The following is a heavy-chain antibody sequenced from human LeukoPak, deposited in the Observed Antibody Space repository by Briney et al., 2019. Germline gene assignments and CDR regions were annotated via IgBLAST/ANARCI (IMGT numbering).Heavy chain of an antibody. D-gene: IGHD3-22*01. V-gene: IGHV3-11*01. Sequence: GGSLRLSCAASGFTFSDYDMSWIRQAPGKGLEWVSYISSSGSTIYYADSVKGRFTISRDNAKNSLYLQMNSLRAEDTAVYYCASSRGYYDSPEWGQGTLVTVSS. J-gene: IGHJ4*02. CDR2: ISSSGSTI. CDR1: GFTFSDYD. CDR3: ASSRGYYDSPE.